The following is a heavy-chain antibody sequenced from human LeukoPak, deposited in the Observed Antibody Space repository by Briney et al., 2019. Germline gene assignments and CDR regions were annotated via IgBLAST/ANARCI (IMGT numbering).Heavy chain of an antibody. CDR3: TRLKGGY. CDR2: IKSDGSNT. D-gene: IGHD3-16*01. CDR1: GFTFSSYG. V-gene: IGHV3-74*01. J-gene: IGHJ4*02. Sequence: GGSLRLSCAASGFTFSSYGMHWVRQAPGKGLLWVSRIKSDGSNTSYADPVKGRFTISRDNAKNTLYLQMNSLRADDTAVYYCTRLKGGYWGQGTLVTVSS.